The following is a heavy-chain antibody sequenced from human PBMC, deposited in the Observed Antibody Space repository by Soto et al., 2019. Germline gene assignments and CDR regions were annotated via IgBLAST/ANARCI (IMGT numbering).Heavy chain of an antibody. CDR2: ITPILGIA. J-gene: IGHJ5*02. D-gene: IGHD3-10*01. V-gene: IGHV1-69*02. CDR3: ASQESS. Sequence: SVKVSCKASGGTFSNYPINWVRQAPGQGLEWMGRITPILGIANYAQKFQGRVTITAGKSTSTASMELSSLRSEDTAVYYCASQESSWGQGTLVTVSS. CDR1: GGTFSNYP.